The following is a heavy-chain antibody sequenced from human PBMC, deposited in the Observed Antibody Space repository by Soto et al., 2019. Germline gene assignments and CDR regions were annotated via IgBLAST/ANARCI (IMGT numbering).Heavy chain of an antibody. CDR1: GDSIRSSSYY. CDR2: IYHSGTT. Sequence: QLQMQESGPGLVKPSETLSLTCTLSGDSIRSSSYYWGWIRQPPGKGLEWIGTIYHSGTTHYNPSLQSLVSISDDTSQDQFPLSLSCVAAADTAVYYCARHLSLSGWRFGELNSWGHGTLVTVSS. V-gene: IGHV4-39*01. CDR3: ARHLSLSGWRFGELNS. D-gene: IGHD3-10*01. J-gene: IGHJ5*01.